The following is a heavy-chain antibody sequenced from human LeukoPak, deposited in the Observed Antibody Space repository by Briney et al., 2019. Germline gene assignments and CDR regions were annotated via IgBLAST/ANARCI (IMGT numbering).Heavy chain of an antibody. D-gene: IGHD5-12*01. V-gene: IGHV3-23*01. CDR2: ISGSGG. CDR3: AKHLGYGAFDI. Sequence: GRSLRLSCAASGFTFSSYAMSWVRQAPGKGLEWVSAISGSGGYYADSVRGRFTISRDNSKNTLYLQMNSLRAEDTAVYYCAKHLGYGAFDIWGQGTMVTVSS. J-gene: IGHJ3*02. CDR1: GFTFSSYA.